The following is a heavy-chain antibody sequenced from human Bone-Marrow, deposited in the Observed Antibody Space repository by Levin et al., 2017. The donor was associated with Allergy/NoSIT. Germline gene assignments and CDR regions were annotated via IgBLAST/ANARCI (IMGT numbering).Heavy chain of an antibody. CDR3: AGSIAAADYNWFDS. Sequence: ASVKVSCKSFGYTFTGYHIHWVRQAPGQGLEWMGWINTNSGGTYFPQKFQGRVSMTRDTSISTAYMDLSRLKSGDTAMYYCAGSIAAADYNWFDSWGQGTLVTVSS. V-gene: IGHV1-2*02. CDR1: GYTFTGYH. D-gene: IGHD6-13*01. J-gene: IGHJ5*01. CDR2: INTNSGGT.